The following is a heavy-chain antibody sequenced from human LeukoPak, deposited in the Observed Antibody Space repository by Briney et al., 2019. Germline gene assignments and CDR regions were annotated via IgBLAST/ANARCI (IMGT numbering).Heavy chain of an antibody. CDR1: GFTFSSYA. CDR3: ARARSPYYYYYYMDV. Sequence: PGGSLRLSCAASGFTFSSYAMHWVRQAPGKGLEWVAVISYDGSNKYYADSVKGRFTISRDNSKNTLYLQMNSLRAEDTAVYYCARARSPYYYYYYMDVWGKGTTVTVSS. D-gene: IGHD1-26*01. J-gene: IGHJ6*03. CDR2: ISYDGSNK. V-gene: IGHV3-30*01.